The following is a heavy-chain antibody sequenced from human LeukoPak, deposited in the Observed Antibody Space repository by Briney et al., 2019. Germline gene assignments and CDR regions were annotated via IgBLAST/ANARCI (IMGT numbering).Heavy chain of an antibody. V-gene: IGHV1-69*13. J-gene: IGHJ2*01. CDR2: IIPIFGTA. CDR1: GGTFISYA. CDR3: ARVGVSSGWYDNYWHFDL. D-gene: IGHD6-19*01. Sequence: SVNVSCKASGGTFISYAISWVRQAPGQGLEWMGGIIPIFGTANYAQKFQGRVTITADESTSTAYMELSSLRSEDTAVYYCARVGVSSGWYDNYWHFDLWGRGTLVTVSS.